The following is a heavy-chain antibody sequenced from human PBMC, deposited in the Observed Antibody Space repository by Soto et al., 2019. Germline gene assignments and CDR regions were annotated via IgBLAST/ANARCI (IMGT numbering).Heavy chain of an antibody. Sequence: SETLSLTCTVSGGSISSGGYYWTWIRQHPGKGLEWIGYIYYSGSTYYNPSLKSRVTISVDTSKNQFSLKLSSVTAADTAVYYCARLGAYYQSLDPWGPGTLVTVSS. CDR2: IYYSGST. V-gene: IGHV4-31*03. D-gene: IGHD2-21*01. J-gene: IGHJ5*02. CDR1: GGSISSGGYY. CDR3: ARLGAYYQSLDP.